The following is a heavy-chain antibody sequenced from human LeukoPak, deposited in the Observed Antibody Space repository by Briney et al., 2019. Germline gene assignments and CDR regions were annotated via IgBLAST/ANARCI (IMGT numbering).Heavy chain of an antibody. CDR1: GFTFSKYW. J-gene: IGHJ1*01. D-gene: IGHD3-22*01. V-gene: IGHV3-74*01. Sequence: GGSLRLSCAAAGFTFSKYWMHWVRQAPGKGLVWVSRIKSDGRTNYADSVKGRFTISRDNAKNTVSLQMNSLRAEDTGVYYCARAPSEIGGYYPEYFRHWGQGTLVTVSS. CDR3: ARAPSEIGGYYPEYFRH. CDR2: IKSDGRT.